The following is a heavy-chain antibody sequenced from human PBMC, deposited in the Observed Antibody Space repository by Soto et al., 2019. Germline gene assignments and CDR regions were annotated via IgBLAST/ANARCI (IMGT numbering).Heavy chain of an antibody. Sequence: QVQLVQSGAEVKKPGSSVKVSCKASGGTFSSYAISWVRQAPGQGLEWMGGIIPIFGTANYAQKFEGRVTITADESTSTAYMELSSLRSEDTAVYYCARALTPGMVYYYYGMDVWGQGTTVTVSS. CDR3: ARALTPGMVYYYYGMDV. D-gene: IGHD3-10*01. V-gene: IGHV1-69*01. CDR2: IIPIFGTA. J-gene: IGHJ6*02. CDR1: GGTFSSYA.